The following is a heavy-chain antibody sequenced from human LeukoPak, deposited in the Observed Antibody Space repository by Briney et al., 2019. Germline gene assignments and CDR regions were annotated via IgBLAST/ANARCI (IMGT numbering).Heavy chain of an antibody. CDR2: ISYDGSNK. CDR1: GFTFSSYG. CDR3: ARVGGSYAQPNDY. V-gene: IGHV3-30*19. D-gene: IGHD1-26*01. J-gene: IGHJ4*02. Sequence: GGSLRLSCAASGFTFSSYGMHWVRQAPGKGLEWVAVISYDGSNKYYADSVKGRFTISRDNSKNTLYLQMNSLRAEDTAVYYCARVGGSYAQPNDYWGQGTLVTVSS.